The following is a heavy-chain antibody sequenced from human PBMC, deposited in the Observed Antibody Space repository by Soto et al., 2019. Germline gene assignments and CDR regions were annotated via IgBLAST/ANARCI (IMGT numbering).Heavy chain of an antibody. J-gene: IGHJ3*02. Sequence: PGGSLRLSCAASGFTFSSYAMGWVRQAPGKGLEWVSAISGSGGSTYYADSVKGRFTISRDNSKNTLYLQMNSLRAEDTAVYYCAAVSAAGTRAAFDIWGQGTMVTVSS. V-gene: IGHV3-23*01. CDR1: GFTFSSYA. D-gene: IGHD6-13*01. CDR2: ISGSGGST. CDR3: AAVSAAGTRAAFDI.